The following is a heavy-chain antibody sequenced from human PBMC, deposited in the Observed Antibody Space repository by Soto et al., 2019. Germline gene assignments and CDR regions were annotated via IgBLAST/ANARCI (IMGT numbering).Heavy chain of an antibody. CDR2: TYYRSKWYN. CDR1: GDSVSSNSAA. V-gene: IGHV6-1*01. J-gene: IGHJ5*02. D-gene: IGHD5-12*01. Sequence: SQTLSLTCAISGDSVSSNSAAWNWIRQSPSRGLEWLGRTYYRSKWYNDYAVSVKSRITINPDTSKNQFSLQLSSVTAADTAVYYCAKHSDGYINGINWFDPWGQGTLVTVSS. CDR3: AKHSDGYINGINWFDP.